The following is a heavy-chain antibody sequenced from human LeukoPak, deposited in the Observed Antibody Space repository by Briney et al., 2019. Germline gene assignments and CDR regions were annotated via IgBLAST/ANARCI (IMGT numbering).Heavy chain of an antibody. J-gene: IGHJ4*02. D-gene: IGHD1-26*01. CDR3: AGSGSPAGPFDY. Sequence: PSETLSLTCTVSGGSISSYYWSWIRQPPGKGLEWIGYIYYSGITNYNPSLKSRVTILLDTSKNHFSLRLSSVTAADTAVYYCAGSGSPAGPFDYWGQGTLVTVSS. CDR2: IYYSGIT. V-gene: IGHV4-59*01. CDR1: GGSISSYY.